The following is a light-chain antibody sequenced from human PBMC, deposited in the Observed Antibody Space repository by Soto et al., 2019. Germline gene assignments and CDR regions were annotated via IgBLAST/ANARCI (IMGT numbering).Light chain of an antibody. CDR3: QHYGNSLWT. V-gene: IGKV3-20*01. CDR2: RTS. CDR1: ESFSSSF. J-gene: IGKJ1*01. Sequence: EVVLTQSPGTLSLSPGERATLSCRASESFSSSFLTWYQQRPGQAPRLLIYRTSNRVTGIPDRFSGSGSGTDFTLTISRLEPEDFEVYFCQHYGNSLWTFGQGTKVDI.